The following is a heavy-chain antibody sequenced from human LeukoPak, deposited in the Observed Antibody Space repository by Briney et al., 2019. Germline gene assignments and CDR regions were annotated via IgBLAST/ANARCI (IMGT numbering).Heavy chain of an antibody. D-gene: IGHD2-15*01. J-gene: IGHJ4*02. V-gene: IGHV1-69*13. CDR1: GGTFSSYA. CDR2: IIPIFGTA. CDR3: ARKLGYCSGGSCYLCDY. Sequence: SVKVSCKASGGTFSSYAISWVRQAPGQGLERMGGIIPIFGTANYAQKFQGRVTITADESTSTAYMELSSLRSEDTAVYYCARKLGYCSGGSCYLCDYWGQGTLVTVSS.